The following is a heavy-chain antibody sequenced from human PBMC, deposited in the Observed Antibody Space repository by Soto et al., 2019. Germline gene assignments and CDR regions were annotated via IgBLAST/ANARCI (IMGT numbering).Heavy chain of an antibody. CDR2: ISGSGGST. CDR3: AKDPERVTMIVVAKGSAGIAFDI. J-gene: IGHJ3*02. Sequence: GGSLGLSCAASGFTFSSYAMSWVRQAPGKGLEWVSAISGSGGSTYYADSVKGRFTISRDNSKNTLYLQMNSLRAEDTAVYYCAKDPERVTMIVVAKGSAGIAFDIWGQGTMVTVSS. D-gene: IGHD3-22*01. V-gene: IGHV3-23*01. CDR1: GFTFSSYA.